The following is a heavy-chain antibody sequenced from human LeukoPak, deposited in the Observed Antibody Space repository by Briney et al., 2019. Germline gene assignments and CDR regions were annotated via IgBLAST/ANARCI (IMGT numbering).Heavy chain of an antibody. J-gene: IGHJ4*02. CDR1: GFTFSSYA. CDR3: VKDSRGYSYGYNDY. V-gene: IGHV3-23*01. CDR2: ISGSGGST. D-gene: IGHD5-18*01. Sequence: GGSLRLSCAASGFTFSSYAMSWVRQAPGKGLEWVSAISGSGGSTYYADSVKGRFTISRDNSKNTLYLQMNSLRAEDTAVYYCVKDSRGYSYGYNDYWGQGTLVTVSS.